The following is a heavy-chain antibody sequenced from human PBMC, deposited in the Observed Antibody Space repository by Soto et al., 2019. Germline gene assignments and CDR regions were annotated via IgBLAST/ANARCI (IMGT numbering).Heavy chain of an antibody. CDR1: GFTFSDYG. J-gene: IGHJ6*02. Sequence: GGSLRLSCAASGFTFSDYGMHWVRQAPGKGLEWVAVISYDERNKYYADSVKGRFTISRDNSKNTLYLQMNSLRAEDTAMYYCANTNYAFWGMDVWGQGTTVTVSS. CDR2: ISYDERNK. V-gene: IGHV3-30*18. D-gene: IGHD3-3*01. CDR3: ANTNYAFWGMDV.